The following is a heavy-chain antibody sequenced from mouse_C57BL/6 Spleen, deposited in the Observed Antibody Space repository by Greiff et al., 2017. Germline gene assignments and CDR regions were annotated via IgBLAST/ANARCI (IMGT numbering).Heavy chain of an antibody. Sequence: VKLQESGPELVKPGASVKISCKASGYAFSSSWMNWVKQRPGKGLEWIGRIYPGDGDTNYNGKFKGKATLTADKSSSTAYMQLSSLTSEDSAVYFCARWSFAYWGQGTLVTVSA. J-gene: IGHJ3*01. CDR3: ARWSFAY. CDR1: GYAFSSSW. CDR2: IYPGDGDT. V-gene: IGHV1-82*01.